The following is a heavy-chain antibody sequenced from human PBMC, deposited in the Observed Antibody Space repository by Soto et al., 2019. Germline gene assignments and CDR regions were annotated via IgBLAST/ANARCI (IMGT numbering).Heavy chain of an antibody. CDR3: ARGHMGWFDP. Sequence: GGSLELSSAASGFTFSNYGMSWVRQVPGKGLEWVASISSGSSDTWYADSVKGRFIISRDNAQNSLFLQMNTLRPEDSAVYYCARGHMGWFDPWGLGTLVTVSS. CDR2: ISSGSSDT. J-gene: IGHJ5*02. CDR1: GFTFSNYG. V-gene: IGHV3-21*04. D-gene: IGHD3-16*01.